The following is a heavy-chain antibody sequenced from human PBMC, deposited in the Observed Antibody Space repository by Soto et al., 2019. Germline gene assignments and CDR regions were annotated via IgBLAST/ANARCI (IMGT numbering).Heavy chain of an antibody. J-gene: IGHJ4*02. CDR3: AIEMGYCVSTSCPVDY. D-gene: IGHD2-2*01. CDR2: TSYDGSNK. CDR1: GFILSSHA. V-gene: IGHV3-30-3*01. Sequence: QVQLVESGGGVVQPGRSLRLSCTASGFILSSHAMHWVRQAPGKGLEWVAITSYDGSNKYHAYSVKGRFTISRDNSQTTLHLQMNSLRAEDTAVYYCAIEMGYCVSTSCPVDYWGQGTLVTVSS.